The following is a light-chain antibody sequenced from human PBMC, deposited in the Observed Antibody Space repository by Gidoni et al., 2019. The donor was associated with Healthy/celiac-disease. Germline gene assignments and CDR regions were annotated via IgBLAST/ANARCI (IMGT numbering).Light chain of an antibody. J-gene: IGLJ2*01. CDR1: SSDVGGYNY. CDR2: DVS. CDR3: SSYTSSSTLVV. V-gene: IGLV2-14*03. Sequence: QSALTQPASVSWSPGQSITISCTGTSSDVGGYNYASWYQQHPGKAPKLMIYDVSNRPSGVSNRFSGSKSGNTASLTISGLQAEDEADYYCSSYTSSSTLVVFGGGTKLTVL.